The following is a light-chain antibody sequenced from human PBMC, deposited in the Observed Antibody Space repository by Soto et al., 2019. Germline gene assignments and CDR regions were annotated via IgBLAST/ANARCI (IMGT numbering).Light chain of an antibody. CDR3: CSYTRSGTLI. V-gene: IGLV2-14*01. CDR2: DVS. CDR1: SGDIGDYNY. J-gene: IGLJ1*01. Sequence: QSALTQPASVSGSPGQSITISRVGTSGDIGDYNYVSWYQQHPGKVPKVIIYDVSNRPSGVSYRFSGTKSGNTASLTVSGLQAEDEADYYCCSYTRSGTLIFGTGTRSP.